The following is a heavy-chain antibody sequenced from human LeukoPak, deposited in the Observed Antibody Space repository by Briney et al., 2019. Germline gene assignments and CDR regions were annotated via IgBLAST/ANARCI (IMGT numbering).Heavy chain of an antibody. CDR3: ARRDPAGLRDFDY. CDR2: INPDSGGT. CDR1: GYTFSGYY. J-gene: IGHJ4*02. Sequence: ASVKVSCKASGYTFSGYYIHWVRQAPGQGLEWMGWINPDSGGTRYAQKFQGRVIMTRDTSISTAYMELSRLRSDDTAVYYCARRDPAGLRDFDYWGQGTLVTVSS. D-gene: IGHD3-10*01. V-gene: IGHV1-2*02.